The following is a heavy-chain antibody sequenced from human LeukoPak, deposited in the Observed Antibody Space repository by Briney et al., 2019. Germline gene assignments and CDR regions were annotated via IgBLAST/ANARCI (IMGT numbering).Heavy chain of an antibody. Sequence: SETLSLTCNVSGGSISSYYWTWIRQSPGKGLEWIGYIFDSGGTNHNPSLKSRITISLDMSKKQFSLKLRSVSAADTAVYYCARLEVSWSGYVQFDYWGQGTLVTVSS. D-gene: IGHD3-3*01. CDR3: ARLEVSWSGYVQFDY. V-gene: IGHV4-59*01. CDR2: IFDSGGT. J-gene: IGHJ4*02. CDR1: GGSISSYY.